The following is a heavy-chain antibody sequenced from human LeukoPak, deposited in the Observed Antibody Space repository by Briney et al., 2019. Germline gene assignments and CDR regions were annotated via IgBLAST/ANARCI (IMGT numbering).Heavy chain of an antibody. CDR1: GYSFTSYS. J-gene: IGHJ4*02. Sequence: GESLKISCKASGYSFTSYSIGWVRQMPGKGLGWMGIIHPSDSDTRYSPSFEGQVTISADKSISTAYLQWSSLKASDTAMYYCASTRSWHRYGYGYWGQGTLVTVSS. D-gene: IGHD5-18*01. CDR2: IHPSDSDT. CDR3: ASTRSWHRYGYGY. V-gene: IGHV5-51*01.